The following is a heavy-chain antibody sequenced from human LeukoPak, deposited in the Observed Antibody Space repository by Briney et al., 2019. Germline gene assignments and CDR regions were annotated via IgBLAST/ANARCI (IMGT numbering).Heavy chain of an antibody. CDR1: GGSISSYY. V-gene: IGHV4-59*01. D-gene: IGHD1-26*01. Sequence: PSETLSLTCTVSGGSISSYYWSWIRQPPGKGLEWIGYIYYSGSTNYNPSLKSRVTISVDTSKNQFSLKLSSVTAADTAVYYCARVPVSGSSAAFDIWGQGTMVTVSS. J-gene: IGHJ3*02. CDR2: IYYSGST. CDR3: ARVPVSGSSAAFDI.